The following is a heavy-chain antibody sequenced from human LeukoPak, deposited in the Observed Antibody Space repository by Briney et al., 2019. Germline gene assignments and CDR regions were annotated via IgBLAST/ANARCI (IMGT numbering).Heavy chain of an antibody. D-gene: IGHD3-3*01. CDR3: ARLPESFWSGYYPPDY. J-gene: IGHJ4*02. V-gene: IGHV4-59*08. CDR2: IYYSGST. Sequence: PPETLSLTCTVSGGSISSYYWSWIRRPPGKGLEWIGYIYYSGSTNYNPSLKSRVTISVDTSKNQFSLKLSSVTAADTAVYYCARLPESFWSGYYPPDYWGQGTLVTVSS. CDR1: GGSISSYY.